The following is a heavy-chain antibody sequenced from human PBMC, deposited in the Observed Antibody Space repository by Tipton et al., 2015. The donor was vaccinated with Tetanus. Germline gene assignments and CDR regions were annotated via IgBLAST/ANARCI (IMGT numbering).Heavy chain of an antibody. J-gene: IGHJ5*02. D-gene: IGHD2-15*01. Sequence: LRLSCTVSGGSISSYYWSWIRQPPGKGLEWIGYIYYSGSTNYNPSLKSRVTISVDTSKNQLSLKLSSVTAADTAVYYCARGILGYCSGGSCYPDNWFDPWGQGTLVTVSS. CDR2: IYYSGST. CDR3: ARGILGYCSGGSCYPDNWFDP. CDR1: GGSISSYY. V-gene: IGHV4-59*01.